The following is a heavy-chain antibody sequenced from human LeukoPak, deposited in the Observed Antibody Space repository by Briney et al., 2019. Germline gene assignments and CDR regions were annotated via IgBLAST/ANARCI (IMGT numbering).Heavy chain of an antibody. V-gene: IGHV3-74*01. D-gene: IGHD4-23*01. CDR3: VYGGNSTCFDI. CDR1: GFTFSTSW. CDR2: INSDGSST. Sequence: GGSLRLSCAASGFTFSTSWMHWVRQAPGKGLVWVSGINSDGSSTTYADSVKGRFTISRDNAKNTLYLHMNGLRADDTAVYYCVYGGNSTCFDIWGQGTMVTVSS. J-gene: IGHJ3*02.